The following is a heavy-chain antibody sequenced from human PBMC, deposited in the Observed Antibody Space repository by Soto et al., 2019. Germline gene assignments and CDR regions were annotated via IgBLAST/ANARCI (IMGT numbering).Heavy chain of an antibody. D-gene: IGHD3-10*01. Sequence: QVQLVQSGAEVRKPGSSVKVSCKASGGTFSSYAISWVRQAPGQGLEWMGGIIPIFGTANNAQKFQGRVTITAYESASTAYMKLSSLNSEDTAVYYCARGRYSGSWSYRWFDPWGQGTLVTVSS. CDR3: ARGRYSGSWSYRWFDP. CDR1: GGTFSSYA. V-gene: IGHV1-69*12. CDR2: IIPIFGTA. J-gene: IGHJ5*02.